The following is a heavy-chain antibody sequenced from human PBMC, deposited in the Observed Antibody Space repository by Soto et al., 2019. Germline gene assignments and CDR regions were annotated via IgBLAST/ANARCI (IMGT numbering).Heavy chain of an antibody. CDR2: ISYDGSNK. J-gene: IGHJ6*02. CDR1: GFTFSSYA. D-gene: IGHD6-13*01. CDR3: ARDRGYSSSWYYITGTWYYGMDV. Sequence: GGSLILSCAASGFTFSSYAMHWVRPATGKGLEWVAVISYDGSNKYYADSVKGRFTISRDNSKNTLYLQMNSLRAEDTAVYYCARDRGYSSSWYYITGTWYYGMDVWGQGTTVTVSS. V-gene: IGHV3-30-3*01.